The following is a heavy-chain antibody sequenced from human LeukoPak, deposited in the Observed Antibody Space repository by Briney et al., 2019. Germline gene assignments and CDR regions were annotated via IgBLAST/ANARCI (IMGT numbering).Heavy chain of an antibody. CDR3: ARVGSGWTYYYYYYMDV. V-gene: IGHV1-8*01. J-gene: IGHJ6*03. Sequence: ASVKVSCKASGYTFTSYDINWVRQATGQGLEWMGWMNPNSGNTGYAQKFQGRVTMTRNTSISTAYMELGSLRSEDTAVYYCARVGSGWTYYYYYYMDVWGKGTTVTVSS. CDR1: GYTFTSYD. CDR2: MNPNSGNT. D-gene: IGHD6-19*01.